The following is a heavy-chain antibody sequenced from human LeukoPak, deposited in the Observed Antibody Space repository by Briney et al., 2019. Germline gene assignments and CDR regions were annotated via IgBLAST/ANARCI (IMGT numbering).Heavy chain of an antibody. J-gene: IGHJ6*03. V-gene: IGHV4-4*07. CDR1: GGSISSYY. Sequence: SETLSLTRTVSGGSISSYYWSWIRQPAGKGLEWIGRIYTSGSTNYNPSLKSRVTMSVDTSKNQFSLKLSSVTAADTAVYYCARDPGPRHVFYSNYMDVWGKGTTVTVSS. CDR2: IYTSGST. D-gene: IGHD1-14*01. CDR3: ARDPGPRHVFYSNYMDV.